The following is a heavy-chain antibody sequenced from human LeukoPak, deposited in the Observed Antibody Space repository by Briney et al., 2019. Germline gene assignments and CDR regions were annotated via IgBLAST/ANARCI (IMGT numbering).Heavy chain of an antibody. CDR3: AKDLSYYDSSCFDY. Sequence: AGGSLRLSCAASGFTFSSYAMSWVRQAPGKGLEWVSAISGSGGSTYYADSVKGRFTISRDNSKNTLYLQMNSLRAEDTAVYYCAKDLSYYDSSCFDYWGQGTLVTVSS. CDR1: GFTFSSYA. CDR2: ISGSGGST. J-gene: IGHJ4*02. V-gene: IGHV3-23*01. D-gene: IGHD3-22*01.